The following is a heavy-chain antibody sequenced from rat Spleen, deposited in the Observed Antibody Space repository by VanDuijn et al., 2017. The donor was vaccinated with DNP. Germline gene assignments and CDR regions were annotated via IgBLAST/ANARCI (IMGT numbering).Heavy chain of an antibody. Sequence: EVQLVESGGGLVQPGGSMKLSCAASGFTFSHYYMAWVRQAPTTGPEWVASISTGRGTTYYRDSVKGRLTISRDNAKSMLYLQVDSLRPEDTATYYCARHMDTGPYYAMDVWGRGISVTVSS. CDR3: ARHMDTGPYYAMDV. J-gene: IGHJ4*01. CDR1: GFTFSHYY. D-gene: IGHD4-1*01. CDR2: ISTGRGTT. V-gene: IGHV5-25*01.